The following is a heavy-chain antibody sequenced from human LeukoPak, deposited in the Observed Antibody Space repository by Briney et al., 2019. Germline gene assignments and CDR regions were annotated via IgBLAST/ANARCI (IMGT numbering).Heavy chain of an antibody. CDR1: GYTFTSYA. Sequence: ASVKVSCKASGYTFTSYAMHWVRQAPGQRLEWMGWINAGNGNTKYSQEFQGRVTITRDTSASTAYMELSSLRSEDMAVYYCARVADGENWFDPWGQGTLVTVSS. V-gene: IGHV1-3*03. CDR2: INAGNGNT. J-gene: IGHJ5*02. CDR3: ARVADGENWFDP.